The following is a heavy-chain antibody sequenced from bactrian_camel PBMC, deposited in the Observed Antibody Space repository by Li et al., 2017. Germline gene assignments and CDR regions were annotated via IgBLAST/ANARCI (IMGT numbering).Heavy chain of an antibody. CDR3: ATDSSLILREGCTVSAEFLGS. D-gene: IGHD6*01. Sequence: VQLVESGGGLVQPGGSLVLSCAASGFTFSTYAMSWVRQAPGKGLEWVSLITSSGGTPLYADSVKGRFTISQDDAKNTLYLQMNSLKPEDTAMYYCATDSSLILREGCTVSAEFLGSWGQGTQVTVS. CDR1: GFTFSTYA. J-gene: IGHJ4*01. V-gene: IGHV3S31*01. CDR2: ITSSGGTP.